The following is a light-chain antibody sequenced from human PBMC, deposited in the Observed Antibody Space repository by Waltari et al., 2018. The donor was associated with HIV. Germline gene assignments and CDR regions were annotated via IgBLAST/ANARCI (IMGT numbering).Light chain of an antibody. CDR1: SSNIGSNY. CDR2: RNN. Sequence: QSVLTQPPSASGTPGQRVTISCSGSSSNIGSNYVYWYQQLPGTTPELLIYRNNLRPSWVPDRFSGSKSGTSASLAISGLRSEDEADYYCAAWDDSLSGPVFGGGTKLTVL. CDR3: AAWDDSLSGPV. J-gene: IGLJ3*02. V-gene: IGLV1-47*01.